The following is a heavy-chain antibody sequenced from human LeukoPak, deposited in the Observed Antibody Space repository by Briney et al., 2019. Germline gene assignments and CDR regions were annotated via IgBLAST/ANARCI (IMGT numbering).Heavy chain of an antibody. CDR1: GGTISQYY. D-gene: IGHD3-22*01. CDR2: IYSSGST. CDR3: ASRLYDSARNFDY. Sequence: SETLSLTCTVSGGTISQYYWSWIRQSPGGGLEWIGYIYSSGSTNYNPSLKNRVTISVDKSRNQFSLRLTSVTAADTAVYYCASRLYDSARNFDYWGQGT. V-gene: IGHV4-4*09. J-gene: IGHJ4*02.